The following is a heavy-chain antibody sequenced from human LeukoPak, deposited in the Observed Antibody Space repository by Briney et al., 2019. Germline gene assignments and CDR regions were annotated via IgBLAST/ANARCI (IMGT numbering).Heavy chain of an antibody. V-gene: IGHV1-18*01. Sequence: ASVKVSCKASGYTFTSYGISWVRQAPGQGLEWMGWISAYNGNTNYAQKFQGRVTITADESTSTAYMELSSLRSEDTAVYYCARDQFGDTAMVPFDYWGQGTLVTVSS. CDR3: ARDQFGDTAMVPFDY. CDR1: GYTFTSYG. J-gene: IGHJ4*02. D-gene: IGHD5-18*01. CDR2: ISAYNGNT.